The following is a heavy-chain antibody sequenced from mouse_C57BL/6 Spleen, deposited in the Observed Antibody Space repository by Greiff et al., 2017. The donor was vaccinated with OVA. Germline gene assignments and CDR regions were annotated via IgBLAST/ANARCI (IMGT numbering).Heavy chain of an antibody. V-gene: IGHV5-16*01. CDR3: ARGDYDGNFDY. J-gene: IGHJ2*01. Sequence: EVQLLESEGGLVQPGSSMKLSCTASGFTFSDYYMAWVRQVPEKGLEWVAYINYDGSSTYYLDSLKSRFSISRDNAKNILYLQMSSLKSEDTATYYCARGDYDGNFDYWGQGTTLTVSS. CDR1: GFTFSDYY. D-gene: IGHD2-4*01. CDR2: INYDGSST.